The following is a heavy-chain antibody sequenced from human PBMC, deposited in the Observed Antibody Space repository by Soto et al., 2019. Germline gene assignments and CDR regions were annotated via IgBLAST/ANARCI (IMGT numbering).Heavy chain of an antibody. CDR3: ARDIDWYSNSSGFDN. CDR2: IWYDGSNK. J-gene: IGHJ4*02. V-gene: IGHV3-33*01. Sequence: GGSLRLSCAASGFTFSSYGMHWVRQAPGKGLEWVAVIWYDGSNKHYADPVKGRFTISRDNSKNALSLQMNSLRAEDTAIYYCARDIDWYSNSSGFDNWGQGTLVTVSS. D-gene: IGHD1-26*01. CDR1: GFTFSSYG.